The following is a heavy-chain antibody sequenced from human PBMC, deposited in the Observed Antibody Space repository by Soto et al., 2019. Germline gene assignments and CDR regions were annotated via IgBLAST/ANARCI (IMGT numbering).Heavy chain of an antibody. CDR1: GGTFSSYA. CDR2: IIPIFGTA. J-gene: IGHJ6*02. V-gene: IGHV1-69*12. D-gene: IGHD1-26*01. Sequence: QVQLVQSGAEVKKPGSSVKVSCKASGGTFSSYAISWVRQAPGQGLEWMGGIIPIFGTANYAQKFQGRVTIPADESTSTAYRELGSLRSEDRAGYYCARTPPSGSFANPGCYGMDVWGQGTTVTVSS. CDR3: ARTPPSGSFANPGCYGMDV.